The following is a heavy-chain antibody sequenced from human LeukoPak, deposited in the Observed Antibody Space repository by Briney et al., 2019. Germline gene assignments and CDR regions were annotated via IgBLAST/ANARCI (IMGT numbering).Heavy chain of an antibody. CDR1: GGSISSYY. CDR3: ARGGRVIFGVVIMPFDP. V-gene: IGHV4-34*01. CDR2: INHSGST. J-gene: IGHJ5*02. Sequence: SETLSLTCTVSGGSISSYYWSWIRQPPGKGLEWIGEINHSGSTNYNPSLKSRVTISVDTSKNQFSLKLSSVTAADTAVYYCARGGRVIFGVVIMPFDPWGQGTLVTVSS. D-gene: IGHD3-3*02.